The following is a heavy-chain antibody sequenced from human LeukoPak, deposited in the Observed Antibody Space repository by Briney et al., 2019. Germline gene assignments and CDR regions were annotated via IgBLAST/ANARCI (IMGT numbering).Heavy chain of an antibody. CDR1: GFTFSSYS. V-gene: IGHV3-21*04. CDR3: AKDTIFGVLIAGDDYFDY. CDR2: ISSSSSYI. J-gene: IGHJ4*02. Sequence: GGSLRLSCAASGFTFSSYSMNWVRQAPGKGLEWVSSISSSSSYIYYADSVRGRFTISRDNSKNTLFLQMSSLRAEDTAVFYCAKDTIFGVLIAGDDYFDYWGQGTLVTVSS. D-gene: IGHD3-3*01.